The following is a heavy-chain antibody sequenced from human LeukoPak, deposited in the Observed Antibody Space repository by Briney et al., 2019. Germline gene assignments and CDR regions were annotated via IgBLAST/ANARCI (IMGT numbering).Heavy chain of an antibody. D-gene: IGHD6-6*01. J-gene: IGHJ4*02. CDR2: INHSGST. CDR1: GGSLSGYY. Sequence: SETLSLTCAVYGGSLSGYYWSWIRQAPGKGLEWIGEINHSGSTFYNPSLKSRVTISVDTSKNQFSLKLSSVTAADTAVYYCARGGIAARLRDWGQGTLVTVSS. CDR3: ARGGIAARLRD. V-gene: IGHV4-34*01.